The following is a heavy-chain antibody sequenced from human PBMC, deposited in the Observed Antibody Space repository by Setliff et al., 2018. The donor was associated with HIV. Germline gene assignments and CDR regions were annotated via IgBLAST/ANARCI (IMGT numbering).Heavy chain of an antibody. J-gene: IGHJ5*02. V-gene: IGHV4-61*09. CDR1: GGSISSGSYY. D-gene: IGHD6-13*01. CDR2: VHTSGST. CDR3: ARDFKRYNSPCRFDP. Sequence: SETLSLTCTVSGGSISSGSYYWSWIRQPAGKGLEWIGHVHTSGSTKYNPSLKSRVTISADTSKNQFSLNLSSVTAAETAVYYCARDFKRYNSPCRFDPWGQGMLVTVAS.